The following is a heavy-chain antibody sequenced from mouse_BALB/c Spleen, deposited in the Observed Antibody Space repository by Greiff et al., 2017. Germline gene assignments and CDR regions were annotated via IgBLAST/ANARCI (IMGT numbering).Heavy chain of an antibody. CDR3: ARDGPLAY. D-gene: IGHD2-3*01. V-gene: IGHV3-2*02. CDR2: ISYSGST. CDR1: GYSITSDYA. J-gene: IGHJ3*01. Sequence: EVHLVESGPGLVKPSQSLSLTCTVTGYSITSDYAWNWIRQFPGNKLEWMGYISYSGSTSYNPSLKSRISITRDTSKNQFFLQLNSVTTEDTATYYCARDGPLAYWGQGTLVTVSA.